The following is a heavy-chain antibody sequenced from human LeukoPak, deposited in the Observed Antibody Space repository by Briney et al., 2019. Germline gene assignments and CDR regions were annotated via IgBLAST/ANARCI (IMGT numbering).Heavy chain of an antibody. CDR1: GFTFDDYG. CDR3: AKGGYCSGGSCAVDAFDI. CDR2: ISGSGGST. J-gene: IGHJ3*02. Sequence: GGSLRLSCAASGFTFDDYGMSWVRQAPGKGLEWVSAISGSGGSTYYADSVKGRFTISRDNSKNTLYLQMNSLRAEDTAVYYCAKGGYCSGGSCAVDAFDIWGQGTMVTVSS. V-gene: IGHV3-23*01. D-gene: IGHD2-15*01.